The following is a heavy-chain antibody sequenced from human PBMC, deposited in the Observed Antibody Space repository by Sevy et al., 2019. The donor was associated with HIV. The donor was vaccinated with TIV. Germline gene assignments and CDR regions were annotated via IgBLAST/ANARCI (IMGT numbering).Heavy chain of an antibody. J-gene: IGHJ1*01. V-gene: IGHV3-33*01. Sequence: GGSLRLSCAASGFTFSSYGMHWVRQAPGKGLEWVAVIWYDGSNKYYADSVKGRFTISRDNSKNTLYLQMNSLRAEDTAVYYCARDARSSWLETADEYFQHWGQGTLVTVSS. CDR1: GFTFSSYG. D-gene: IGHD6-13*01. CDR3: ARDARSSWLETADEYFQH. CDR2: IWYDGSNK.